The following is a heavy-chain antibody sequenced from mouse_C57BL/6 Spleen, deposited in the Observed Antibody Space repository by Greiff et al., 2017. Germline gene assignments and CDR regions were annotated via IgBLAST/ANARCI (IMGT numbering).Heavy chain of an antibody. J-gene: IGHJ2*01. CDR3: ARRGTTVVDRGFDY. CDR1: GYTFTSYG. D-gene: IGHD1-1*01. CDR2: IYPRSGNT. V-gene: IGHV1-81*01. Sequence: VQLQQSGAELARPGASVKLSCKASGYTFTSYGISWVKQRTGQGLEWIGEIYPRSGNTYYNEKFKGKATLTADKSSSTAYMELRSLTSEDSAVYFWARRGTTVVDRGFDYWGQGTTLTVSS.